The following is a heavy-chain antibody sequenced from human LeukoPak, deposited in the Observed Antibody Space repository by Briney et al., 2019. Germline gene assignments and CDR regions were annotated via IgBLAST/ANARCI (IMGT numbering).Heavy chain of an antibody. CDR1: GGTFSSYA. J-gene: IGHJ6*02. Sequence: GASVRVSCKASGGTFSSYAISWVRQAPGQGLEWMGRIIPILGIANYAQKFQGRVTITADKSTSTAYMELSSLRSEDTAVYYCARVEWVNILTGYDYYYGMDVWGQGTTVTVSS. V-gene: IGHV1-69*04. CDR3: ARVEWVNILTGYDYYYGMDV. D-gene: IGHD3-9*01. CDR2: IIPILGIA.